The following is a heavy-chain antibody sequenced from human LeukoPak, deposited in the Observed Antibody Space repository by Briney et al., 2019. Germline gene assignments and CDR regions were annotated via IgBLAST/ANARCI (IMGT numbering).Heavy chain of an antibody. CDR2: IVVGSGNT. V-gene: IGHV1-58*02. Sequence: SARVSCKASGFTFTSSAMQWVRQARGQRLEWIGWIVVGSGNTNYAQKFQERVTITRDMSTSTAYMELSSLRSEDTAVYYCAADLNPSYDFWSGYPYGGNWFDPWGQGTLVTVSS. J-gene: IGHJ5*02. CDR3: AADLNPSYDFWSGYPYGGNWFDP. CDR1: GFTFTSSA. D-gene: IGHD3-3*01.